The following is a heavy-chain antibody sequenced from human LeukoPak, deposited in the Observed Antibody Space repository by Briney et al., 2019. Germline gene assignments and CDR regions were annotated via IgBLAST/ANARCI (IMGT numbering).Heavy chain of an antibody. V-gene: IGHV4-34*01. CDR3: ARDFDTSGHYFHY. Sequence: PSETLSLTCAVYGGSFSDYYWSWIPQPPGKGLEWVGEINHSGTTVYSPSLKSRLTISLDTSKNQFSLKLTSVTAADTAVYYCARDFDTSGHYFHYWGQGTLVTVSS. J-gene: IGHJ4*02. CDR1: GGSFSDYY. CDR2: INHSGTT. D-gene: IGHD3-22*01.